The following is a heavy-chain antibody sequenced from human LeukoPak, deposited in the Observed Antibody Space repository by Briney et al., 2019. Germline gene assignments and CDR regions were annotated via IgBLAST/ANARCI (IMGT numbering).Heavy chain of an antibody. Sequence: GGSLRLSCAASGFSVSRTYMSWVRQAPGKGLEWVAVIWYDGSNKYYADSVKGRFTISRDDSKNTLYLQMNSLRAEDTAVYYCARDARGSGSYYNWFDPWGQGTLVTVSP. CDR2: IWYDGSNK. CDR3: ARDARGSGSYYNWFDP. D-gene: IGHD3-10*01. V-gene: IGHV3-33*07. J-gene: IGHJ5*02. CDR1: GFSVSRTY.